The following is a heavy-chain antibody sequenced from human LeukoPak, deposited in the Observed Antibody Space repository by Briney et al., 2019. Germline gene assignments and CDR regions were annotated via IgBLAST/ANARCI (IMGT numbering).Heavy chain of an antibody. CDR3: ARRTYDVLTGTPSSVRKNWFDS. Sequence: GEALQISCKGSGYGFTSCWIGWVRPMPGKGLEWMGIIHPRDSETRYSPSFQGQVTISADKSITTAYLQWTSLKVSDTAMYYCARRTYDVLTGTPSSVRKNWFDSWGQGTLVTVSS. V-gene: IGHV5-51*01. CDR1: GYGFTSCW. D-gene: IGHD3-9*01. J-gene: IGHJ5*01. CDR2: IHPRDSET.